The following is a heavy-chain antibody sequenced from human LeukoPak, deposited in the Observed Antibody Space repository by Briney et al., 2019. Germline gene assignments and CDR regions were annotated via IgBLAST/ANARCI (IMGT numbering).Heavy chain of an antibody. D-gene: IGHD3-3*01. CDR1: GFTFSSYA. J-gene: IGHJ4*02. V-gene: IGHV3-30-3*01. CDR2: ISYDGSNK. Sequence: GGSLRLSCAASGFTFSSYAMHWVRQAPGKGLEWVAVISYDGSNKYYADSVKGRFTISRDNSKNTLYLQMSSLRAEDTAVYYCAREYYDFWSGYYTGGTPDYWGQGTLVTVSS. CDR3: AREYYDFWSGYYTGGTPDY.